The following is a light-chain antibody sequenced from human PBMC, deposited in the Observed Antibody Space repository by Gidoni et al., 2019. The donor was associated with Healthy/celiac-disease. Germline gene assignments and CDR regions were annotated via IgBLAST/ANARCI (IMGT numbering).Light chain of an antibody. V-gene: IGKV3-20*01. Sequence: ENVLTQSPGTLSLSPGERATLSCRASQCVSSSYLAWYQQKPGQAPRLLIYGAASSATGIPDRFSFSGSGTDFTLTISRLEPEDFAVYYCQQYGSSPPWTFGQGTKVEIK. CDR3: QQYGSSPPWT. J-gene: IGKJ1*01. CDR2: GAA. CDR1: QCVSSSY.